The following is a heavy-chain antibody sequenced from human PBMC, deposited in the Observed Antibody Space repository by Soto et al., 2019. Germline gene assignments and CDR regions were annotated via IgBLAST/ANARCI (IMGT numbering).Heavy chain of an antibody. CDR2: IHPSGRS. D-gene: IGHD2-21*02. CDR1: GDSISSDKW. J-gene: IGHJ4*02. V-gene: IGHV4-4*02. Sequence: QVQLQESGPRLVKPSGTLSLTCAVSGDSISSDKWWTWVRQPPGKGLEWIGEIHPSGRSNCNPSLKRRITMSVDKSQNQFSLKLTSMTAADTAVYSCARGGDWKFDYWGQGSLVTVSS. CDR3: ARGGDWKFDY.